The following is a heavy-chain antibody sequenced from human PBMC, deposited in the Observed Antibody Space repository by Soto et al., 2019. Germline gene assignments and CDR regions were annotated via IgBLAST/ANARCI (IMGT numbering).Heavy chain of an antibody. J-gene: IGHJ6*02. CDR3: ARLLLDRLWYYYYGMDV. CDR2: IIPIFGTA. D-gene: IGHD2-21*02. V-gene: IGHV1-69*12. CDR1: GGTFSSYA. Sequence: QVQLVQSGAEVKKPGSSVKVSCKASGGTFSSYAISWVRQAPGQGLEWMGGIIPIFGTANYAQKFQGRVTITAXXSXSXXYMELSSLRSEDTAVYYCARLLLDRLWYYYYGMDVWGQGTTVTVSS.